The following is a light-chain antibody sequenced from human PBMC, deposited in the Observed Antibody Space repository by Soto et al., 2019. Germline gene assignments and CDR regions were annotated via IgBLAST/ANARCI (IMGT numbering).Light chain of an antibody. CDR3: QQYNSGWT. Sequence: DIQMTQSPSTLSASVGDRVTITCRASQSINRWLAWYQQNPGKAPNLLIYTVSNLESGVPSRFSGSGSGTEFTLTISSLPPDDCATYYCQQYNSGWTFGQGTKVEIK. CDR1: QSINRW. J-gene: IGKJ1*01. CDR2: TVS. V-gene: IGKV1-5*03.